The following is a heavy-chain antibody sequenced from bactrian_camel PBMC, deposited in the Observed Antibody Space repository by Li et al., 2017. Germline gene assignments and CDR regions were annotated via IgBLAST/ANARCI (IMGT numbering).Heavy chain of an antibody. V-gene: IGHV3S53*01. D-gene: IGHD2*01. CDR1: GSIYGDAC. CDR3: AADLRWCRSGYFDPQARLGY. Sequence: SLRLSCGASGSIYGDACVGWLRQAPGKEREGVAAIDSDGIASYADSVKGRFTVSRDNANNTVYLQMNSLEPEDTAIYYCAADLRWCRSGYFDPQARLGYWGQGTQVTV. CDR2: IDSDGIA. J-gene: IGHJ6*01.